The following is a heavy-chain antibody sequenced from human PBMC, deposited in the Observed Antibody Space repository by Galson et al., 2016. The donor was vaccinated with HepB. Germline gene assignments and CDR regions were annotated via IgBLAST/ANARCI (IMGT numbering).Heavy chain of an antibody. Sequence: YWSWIRQPPGKGLEWIGEINESGSTNYNPSLKSRVTVSVETSKSQFSLKLSSVTAADTAVYYCARGRKVRGIIQTRGNWFDPWGQGTLVTVSS. CDR2: INESGST. J-gene: IGHJ5*02. CDR1: Y. V-gene: IGHV4-34*01. D-gene: IGHD3-10*01. CDR3: ARGRKVRGIIQTRGNWFDP.